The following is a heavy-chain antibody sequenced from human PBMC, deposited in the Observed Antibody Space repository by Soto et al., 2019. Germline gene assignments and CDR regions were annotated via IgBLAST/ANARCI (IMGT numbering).Heavy chain of an antibody. D-gene: IGHD6-19*01. Sequence: PGGSLRLSCAASGFPFSSYGMHWVRQAPGKGLEWVAVISYDGSNKYYADSVKGRFTISRDNSKNTLYLQMNSLRAEDTAVYYCAKDREGQWMDRDAFDIWREGRLVTASS. CDR2: ISYDGSNK. CDR3: AKDREGQWMDRDAFDI. V-gene: IGHV3-30*18. CDR1: GFPFSSYG. J-gene: IGHJ3*02.